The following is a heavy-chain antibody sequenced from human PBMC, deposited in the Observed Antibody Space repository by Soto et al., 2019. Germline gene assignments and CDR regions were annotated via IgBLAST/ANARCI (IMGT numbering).Heavy chain of an antibody. CDR3: ARVGKIRHQLDSHYGMDV. D-gene: IGHD7-27*01. Sequence: PSETLSLTCTVSGASFSGYCWSWVRQPPGKGLEWIGDINHSGSTNYNPSLKSPVTISVATSKNQFSLKLSPVTAADTAVYYCARVGKIRHQLDSHYGMDVWGQGTTVTGS. J-gene: IGHJ6*02. CDR1: GASFSGYC. V-gene: IGHV4-34*01. CDR2: INHSGST.